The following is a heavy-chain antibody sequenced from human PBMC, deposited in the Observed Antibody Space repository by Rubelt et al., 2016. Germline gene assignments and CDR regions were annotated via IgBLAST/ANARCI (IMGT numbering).Heavy chain of an antibody. CDR2: FDPEDGET. V-gene: IGHV1-24*01. CDR3: ATSPRDGYTGLDY. J-gene: IGHJ4*02. Sequence: QVQLVQSGAEVKKPGASVKVSCKVSGYTLTELSMHWVRQAPGKGLEWMGGFDPEDGETIYAQNFQGRTPMTAATSTEQAYMELSSLRAEDTAVYYCATSPRDGYTGLDYWGQGTLVTVSS. D-gene: IGHD5-24*01. CDR1: GYTLTELS.